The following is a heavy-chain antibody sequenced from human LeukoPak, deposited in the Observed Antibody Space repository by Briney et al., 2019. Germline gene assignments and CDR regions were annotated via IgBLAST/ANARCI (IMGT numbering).Heavy chain of an antibody. D-gene: IGHD3-22*01. J-gene: IGHJ6*03. Sequence: SETLSLTCTVSGGSISSGSYYWSWIRQPAGKGLEWIGRIYTSGSTNYNPSLKSRVTISVDTSKNQFSLKLSSVTAADTAVYYCARADYYDSSDSVEVYYYYYMDVWGKGTTVTVSS. CDR2: IYTSGST. CDR1: GGSISSGSYY. V-gene: IGHV4-61*02. CDR3: ARADYYDSSDSVEVYYYYYMDV.